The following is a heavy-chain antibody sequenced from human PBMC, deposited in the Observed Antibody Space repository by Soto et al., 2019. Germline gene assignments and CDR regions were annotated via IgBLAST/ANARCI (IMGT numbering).Heavy chain of an antibody. CDR3: AKDITLVVPAASDYYYYGMDV. CDR2: ISWDGGST. Sequence: QSGGSLRLSCAASGFTFDDYAMHWVRQAPGKGLEWVSLISWDGGSTYYADSVKGRFTISRDNSKNSLYLQMNSLRAEDTALYYCAKDITLVVPAASDYYYYGMDVWGQGTTVTVSS. J-gene: IGHJ6*02. V-gene: IGHV3-43D*04. D-gene: IGHD2-2*01. CDR1: GFTFDDYA.